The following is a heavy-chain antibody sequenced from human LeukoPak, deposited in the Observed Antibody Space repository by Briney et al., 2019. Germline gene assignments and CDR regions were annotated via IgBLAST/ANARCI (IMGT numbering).Heavy chain of an antibody. CDR3: ARDPIVVVTYDAFDI. D-gene: IGHD3-22*01. V-gene: IGHV1-69*06. CDR1: GGTFSSYA. CDR2: IIPIFGTA. J-gene: IGHJ3*02. Sequence: SVKVSCKASGGTFSSYAISWVRQAPGQGLEWMGGIIPIFGTANYAQKFQGRVTITADKSTSTAYMELSSLRSEDTAVYYCARDPIVVVTYDAFDIWGQGTMVTVSS.